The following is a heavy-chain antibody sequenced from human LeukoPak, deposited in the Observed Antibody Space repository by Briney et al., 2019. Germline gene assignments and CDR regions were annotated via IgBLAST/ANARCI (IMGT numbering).Heavy chain of an antibody. J-gene: IGHJ3*02. CDR3: ARRRRGYSGYDRTGGAFDI. CDR2: INPNSGGT. V-gene: IGHV1-2*04. Sequence: ASVKVSCKASGYTFTGYYMHWVRQAPGQGLEWMGWINPNSGGTNYAQKFQGWVTMTRDTSISTAYMELSRLRSDDMAVYYCARRRRGYSGYDRTGGAFDIWGQGTMVTVSS. D-gene: IGHD5-12*01. CDR1: GYTFTGYY.